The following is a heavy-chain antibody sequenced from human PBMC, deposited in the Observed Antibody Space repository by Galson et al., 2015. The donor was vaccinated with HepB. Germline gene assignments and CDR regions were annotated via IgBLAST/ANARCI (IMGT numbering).Heavy chain of an antibody. CDR3: ARVRGLVIAAALDF. D-gene: IGHD6-13*01. V-gene: IGHV3-30-3*01. CDR2: VSYDGSYT. Sequence: SLRLSCAASGFTFSHYAMHWVRQAPGKGLEWVAVVSYDGSYTSHADPVKGRFTVSRDNSKNTLYLQMNSLRSEDTAVYYCARVRGLVIAAALDFWGQGTLVTVSS. J-gene: IGHJ4*02. CDR1: GFTFSHYA.